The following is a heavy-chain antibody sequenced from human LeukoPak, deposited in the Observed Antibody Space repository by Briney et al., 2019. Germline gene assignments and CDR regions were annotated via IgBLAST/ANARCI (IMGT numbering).Heavy chain of an antibody. CDR3: ARVGYYYDSSADEGYFDY. Sequence: SVKVSCKASGGTFSSYAISWVRQAPGQGLEWMGRIIPIFGTANYAQKFQGRATITTDESTSTAYMELSSLRSEDTGVYYCARVGYYYDSSADEGYFDYWGQGTLVTVSS. J-gene: IGHJ4*02. CDR1: GGTFSSYA. D-gene: IGHD3-22*01. CDR2: IIPIFGTA. V-gene: IGHV1-69*05.